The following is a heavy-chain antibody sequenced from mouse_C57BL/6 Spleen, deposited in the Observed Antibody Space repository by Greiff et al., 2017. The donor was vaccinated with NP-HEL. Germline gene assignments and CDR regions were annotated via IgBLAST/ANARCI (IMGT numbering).Heavy chain of an antibody. J-gene: IGHJ2*01. D-gene: IGHD2-10*01. CDR3: ARPSPTGGSYFDY. CDR2: INPSNGGT. CDR1: GYTFTSYW. Sequence: VQLQQSGTELVKPGASVKLSCKASGYTFTSYWMHWVMQRPGQGLEWIGNINPSNGGTIYNEKFKSKATLTVDKSSSTAYMQLSSLTSEDSAVYYCARPSPTGGSYFDYWGQGTTLTVSS. V-gene: IGHV1-53*01.